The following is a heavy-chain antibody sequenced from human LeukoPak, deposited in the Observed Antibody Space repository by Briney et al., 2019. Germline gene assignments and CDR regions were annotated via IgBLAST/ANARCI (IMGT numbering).Heavy chain of an antibody. CDR3: ARESRDAFDI. V-gene: IGHV3-33*01. Sequence: GRSLRLSCAASGITFSSYGMHWVRQAPGKGLEWVAVIWYDGSDKYYVDSVKGRFTIPRDNSKNTLYLQMNSLRAEDTAFYYCARESRDAFDIWGQGTMVTVSS. J-gene: IGHJ3*02. CDR1: GITFSSYG. CDR2: IWYDGSDK.